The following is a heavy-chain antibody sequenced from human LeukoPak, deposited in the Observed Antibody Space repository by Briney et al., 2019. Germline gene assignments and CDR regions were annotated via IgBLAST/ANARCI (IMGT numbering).Heavy chain of an antibody. CDR1: GFTFSSYS. D-gene: IGHD6-13*01. Sequence: SGGSLRLSCAASGFTFSSYSMNWVRQAPGKGLEWVSSISSSSSYIYYADSVKGRFTISRGNAKSSLYLQMNSLRAEDTAVYYCARVDIAAAGDFDYWGQGTLVTVSS. J-gene: IGHJ4*02. V-gene: IGHV3-21*01. CDR2: ISSSSSYI. CDR3: ARVDIAAAGDFDY.